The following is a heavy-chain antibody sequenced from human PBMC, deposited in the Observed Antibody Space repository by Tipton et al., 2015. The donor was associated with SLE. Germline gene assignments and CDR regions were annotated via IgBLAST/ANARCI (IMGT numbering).Heavy chain of an antibody. D-gene: IGHD2-2*01. J-gene: IGHJ4*02. Sequence: SLRLSCAASGFTFSSYAMSWVRQAPGKGLEWVSAISGSGGSTYYADSVKGRFTISRDNSKNTLYLQMNSLRAEDTAVYYCANTLYCSSTSCPPFDYWGQGTLVTVSS. V-gene: IGHV3-23*01. CDR2: ISGSGGST. CDR3: ANTLYCSSTSCPPFDY. CDR1: GFTFSSYA.